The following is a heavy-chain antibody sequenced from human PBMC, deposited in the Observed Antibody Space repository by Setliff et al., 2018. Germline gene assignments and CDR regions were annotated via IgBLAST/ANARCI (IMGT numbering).Heavy chain of an antibody. J-gene: IGHJ1*01. CDR2: IYPGDSDT. D-gene: IGHD4-17*01. Sequence: GESLKISCKGSGYTFTNYWIAWVRQTPGKGLEWMGIIYPGDSDTTYSPSFQGQVTISADKSISTAYLQLSSLKASDTAIYYCARRAVTAEYFQHWGHGTLVTVSS. CDR3: ARRAVTAEYFQH. CDR1: GYTFTNYW. V-gene: IGHV5-51*01.